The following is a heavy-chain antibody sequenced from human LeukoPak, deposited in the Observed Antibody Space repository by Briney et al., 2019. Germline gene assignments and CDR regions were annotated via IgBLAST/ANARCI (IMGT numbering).Heavy chain of an antibody. J-gene: IGHJ4*02. D-gene: IGHD6-13*01. CDR1: GFTFSTFA. CDR3: ARESRLPWGAAAGSDY. V-gene: IGHV3-53*01. CDR2: IYSDNT. Sequence: GGSLRLSCAASGFTFSTFAMIWVRQPPGKGLEWVSFIYSDNTHYSDSVKGRFTISRDNSKNTLYLQMNSLRAEDTAVYYCARESRLPWGAAAGSDYWGQGTLVTVSS.